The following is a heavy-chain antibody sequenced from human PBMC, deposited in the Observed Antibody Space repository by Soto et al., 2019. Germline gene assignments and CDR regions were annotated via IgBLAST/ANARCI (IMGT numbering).Heavy chain of an antibody. D-gene: IGHD3-10*01. J-gene: IGHJ6*02. CDR3: AGGGVRGVITRTRDYYGMDV. Sequence: EVQLVQSGAEVKKPGESLKISCKGSGYSFTSYWIGWVRQMPGKGLEWMGIIYPGDSDTRYSPSFQGQVTISADKSISTAYRQWSGLKASDTAMYYCAGGGVRGVITRTRDYYGMDVWGQGTTVTVSS. V-gene: IGHV5-51*01. CDR2: IYPGDSDT. CDR1: GYSFTSYW.